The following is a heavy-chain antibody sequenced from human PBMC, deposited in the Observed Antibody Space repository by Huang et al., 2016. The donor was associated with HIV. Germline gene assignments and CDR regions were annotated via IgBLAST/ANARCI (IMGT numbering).Heavy chain of an antibody. J-gene: IGHJ3*02. D-gene: IGHD3-22*01. CDR2: ISDSGST. V-gene: IGHV4-34*02. CDR3: ARMFKYDSGGYWGNDAFDI. CDR1: GGSFSGHY. Sequence: QVQLQQWGAELLKPSETLSLTCAVSGGSFSGHYWTWLRQPPGRGLEWIGEISDSGSTTYNPSLKSRVTISGDTSQGQFSLKLNPVTAADTAIYYCARMFKYDSGGYWGNDAFDIWGQGTMVTVSS.